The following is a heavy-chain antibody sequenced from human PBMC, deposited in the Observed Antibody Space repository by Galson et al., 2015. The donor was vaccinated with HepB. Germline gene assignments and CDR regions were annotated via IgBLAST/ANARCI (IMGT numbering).Heavy chain of an antibody. CDR2: IYSGGST. D-gene: IGHD4-23*01. V-gene: IGHV3-53*01. CDR3: ARDLSGGYGGNPGFDY. J-gene: IGHJ4*02. CDR1: GFTVSSNY. Sequence: LRLSCAASGFTVSSNYMSWVRQAPGKGLEWVSVIYSGGSTYYADSVKGRFTISRDNSKNTLYLQMNSLRAEDTAVYCCARDLSGGYGGNPGFDYWGQGTLVTVSS.